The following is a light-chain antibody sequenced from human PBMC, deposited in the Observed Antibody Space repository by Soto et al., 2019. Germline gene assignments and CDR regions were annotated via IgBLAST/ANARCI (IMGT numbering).Light chain of an antibody. J-gene: IGLJ2*01. CDR2: DVT. CDR1: SSDVGGYNY. V-gene: IGLV2-14*01. CDR3: SSYTINNTVV. Sequence: QSALTQAASVSGSPGQSITISCTGTSSDVGGYNYVSWYQQHPGKAPKFMIYDVTNRPSGVSNRFSGSKSGNTASLTISGLQAEYEADYYCSSYTINNTVVFGGGTKLTVL.